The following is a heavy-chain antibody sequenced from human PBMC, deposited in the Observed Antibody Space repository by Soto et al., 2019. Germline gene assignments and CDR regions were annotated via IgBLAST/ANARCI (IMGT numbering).Heavy chain of an antibody. Sequence: GGSLRLSCAASGFTFSSYAMHWVRQAPGKGLEWVAVISYDGSNKYYADSVKGRFTISRDNSKNTLYLQMNSLRAEDTAVYYCARDRYCSGGSCYSAFDYWGQGTLVTVSS. CDR1: GFTFSSYA. D-gene: IGHD2-15*01. CDR2: ISYDGSNK. J-gene: IGHJ4*02. CDR3: ARDRYCSGGSCYSAFDY. V-gene: IGHV3-30-3*01.